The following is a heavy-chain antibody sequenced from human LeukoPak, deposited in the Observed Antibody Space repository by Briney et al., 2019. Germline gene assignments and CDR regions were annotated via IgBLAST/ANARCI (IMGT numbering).Heavy chain of an antibody. CDR3: ARMYTGTYSGGGYFDY. V-gene: IGHV3-7*01. CDR1: GFTFSSYW. D-gene: IGHD1-26*01. Sequence: GGSLRLSCAASGFTFSSYWMSWVRQAPGKGLEWVANIKQDGSEKYYVDSVKGRFTISRDNAKNSLYLQMNSLRAEDTAVYYCARMYTGTYSGGGYFDYWGQGSLVTVSS. J-gene: IGHJ4*02. CDR2: IKQDGSEK.